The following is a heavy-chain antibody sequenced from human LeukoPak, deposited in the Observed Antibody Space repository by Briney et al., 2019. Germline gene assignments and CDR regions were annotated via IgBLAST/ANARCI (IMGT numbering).Heavy chain of an antibody. Sequence: SETLSLTCTVSGYSISSGYYWGWIRQPPGKGLEWIGSIYHSGSTYYNPSLKSRVTISVDTSKNQFSLKLTSVTAADTAVYYCARGQGIAAAGGYWGQGTLVTVSS. CDR3: ARGQGIAAAGGY. V-gene: IGHV4-38-2*02. D-gene: IGHD6-13*01. CDR2: IYHSGST. CDR1: GYSISSGYY. J-gene: IGHJ4*02.